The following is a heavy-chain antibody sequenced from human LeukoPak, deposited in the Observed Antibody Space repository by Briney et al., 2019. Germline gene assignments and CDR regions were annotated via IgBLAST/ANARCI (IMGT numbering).Heavy chain of an antibody. CDR1: GFTFSSYA. CDR3: ARASLLWLGDLVSYFDY. Sequence: GGSLRLSCAASGFTFSSYAMHWVRQAPGKGLEWVAVISYDGSNKYYADSVKGRFTISRDNSKNTLYLQMNSLRAEDTAVYYCARASLLWLGDLVSYFDYWGQGTLVTVSS. CDR2: ISYDGSNK. D-gene: IGHD3-10*01. J-gene: IGHJ4*02. V-gene: IGHV3-30-3*01.